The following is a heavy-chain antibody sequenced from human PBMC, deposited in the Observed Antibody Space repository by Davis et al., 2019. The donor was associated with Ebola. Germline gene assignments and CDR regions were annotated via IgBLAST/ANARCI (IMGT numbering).Heavy chain of an antibody. V-gene: IGHV3-21*01. CDR1: GFIFSSYW. CDR2: IGGDSFGT. CDR3: ARVGSSEGGLDY. J-gene: IGHJ4*02. D-gene: IGHD6-6*01. Sequence: GESLKISCAASGFIFSSYWMSWVRQAPGKGLEWVSSIGGDSFGTAYADSVKGRFTISRDNAKNSPYLQMNSLRAEDTAVYYCARVGSSEGGLDYWGQGTLVTVSS.